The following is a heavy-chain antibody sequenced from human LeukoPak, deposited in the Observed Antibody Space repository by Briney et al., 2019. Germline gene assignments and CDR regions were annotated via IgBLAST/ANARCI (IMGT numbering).Heavy chain of an antibody. D-gene: IGHD6-19*01. CDR3: AKVRSTSGSPNDAFDI. Sequence: GGSLRLSCAASRFTFSNYAMSWVRQAPGKGLEWGSAISGSGDITYNADSVKGRFTISIDNSKNTLYLQMSSLRAEDTAVYYCAKVRSTSGSPNDAFDIWGQGTMVTVSS. CDR1: RFTFSNYA. CDR2: ISGSGDIT. J-gene: IGHJ3*02. V-gene: IGHV3-23*01.